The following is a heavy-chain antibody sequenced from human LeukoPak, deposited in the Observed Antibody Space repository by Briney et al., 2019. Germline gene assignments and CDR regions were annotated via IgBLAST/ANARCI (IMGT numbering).Heavy chain of an antibody. CDR1: GFTFSSNA. CDR2: ISGRGGST. V-gene: IGHV3-23*01. D-gene: IGHD3-10*01. CDR3: AKSLGSGEYYFDY. Sequence: PGGSLRLSCAAAGFTFSSNAMSWVRQAAGKGLEWVSAISGRGGSTYYADSVKGRFTNSRDNSKNTLYLQMNSLRAEDTAVYYCAKSLGSGEYYFDYWGQGTLVTVSS. J-gene: IGHJ4*02.